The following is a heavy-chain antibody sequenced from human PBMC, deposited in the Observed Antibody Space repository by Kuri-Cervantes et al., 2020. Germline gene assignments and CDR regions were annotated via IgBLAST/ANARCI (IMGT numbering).Heavy chain of an antibody. CDR3: ARDSQWLANDY. CDR1: GYTFTGYY. Sequence: ASVKVSCKASGYTFTGYYMHWVRQAPGQGLEWMGWINPNSGGTNYAQKFQGRVTMTRDTSTSTAYMELRSLRSDDTAVYYCARDSQWLANDYWGQGTLVTVSS. D-gene: IGHD6-19*01. CDR2: INPNSGGT. J-gene: IGHJ4*02. V-gene: IGHV1-2*02.